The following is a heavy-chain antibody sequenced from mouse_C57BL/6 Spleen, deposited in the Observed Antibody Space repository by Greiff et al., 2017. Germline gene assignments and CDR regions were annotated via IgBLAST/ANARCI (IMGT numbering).Heavy chain of an antibody. V-gene: IGHV1-80*01. D-gene: IGHD1-1*01. CDR3: ARSTTVVYFDY. CDR1: GYAFSSYW. Sequence: VKLQESGAELVKPGASVKISCKASGYAFSSYWMNWVKQRPGKGLEWIGQIYPGDGDTNYNGQFKGKATLPADKSSSTAYMQLSSLTSEDSAVYFGARSTTVVYFDYWGQGTTLTVSS. J-gene: IGHJ2*01. CDR2: IYPGDGDT.